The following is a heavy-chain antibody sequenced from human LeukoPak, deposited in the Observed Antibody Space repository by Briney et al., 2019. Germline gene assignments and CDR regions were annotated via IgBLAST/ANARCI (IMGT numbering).Heavy chain of an antibody. V-gene: IGHV3-21*01. CDR1: GFTFQSFS. D-gene: IGHD3-10*01. CDR2: ISSSSSYI. CDR3: ARDKGTYYYGSGEQDY. Sequence: GGGLRTPCAAPGFTFQSFSMKWVRQAPGEGVGWGSSISSSSSYIYYADSVKGRFTISRDNAKNSLYLQMNSLRAEDTAVYYCARDKGTYYYGSGEQDYWGQGTLVTVSS. J-gene: IGHJ4*02.